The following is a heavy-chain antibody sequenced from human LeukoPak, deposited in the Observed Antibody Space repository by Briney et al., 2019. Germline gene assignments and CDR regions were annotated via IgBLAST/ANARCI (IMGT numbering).Heavy chain of an antibody. CDR2: IHSGDSNT. CDR1: GYRFSTYW. CDR3: ARLRDSKNWFDP. V-gene: IGHV5-51*01. Sequence: GESLRISCVGSGYRFSTYWIAWARQMPGKGLEWMGIIHSGDSNTVYSPSFQGQVTISVDKSISTAYLQWSSLKASDTAMYYCARLRDSKNWFDPWGQGTLVTVSS. D-gene: IGHD3-22*01. J-gene: IGHJ5*02.